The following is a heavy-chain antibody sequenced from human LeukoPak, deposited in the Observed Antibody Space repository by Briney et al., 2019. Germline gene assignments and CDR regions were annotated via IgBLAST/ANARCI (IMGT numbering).Heavy chain of an antibody. CDR3: VVPLSFDY. CDR2: ISGSSNYI. V-gene: IGHV3-21*01. Sequence: TGGSLRLSCAASGFTFSSYNMNWVRQAPGKGLEWVSSISGSSNYIYYADSVKGRFTISRDNAKNSVYLQMSSLRADDTAVYYCVVPLSFDYWGQGTLVTVSS. CDR1: GFTFSSYN. J-gene: IGHJ4*02.